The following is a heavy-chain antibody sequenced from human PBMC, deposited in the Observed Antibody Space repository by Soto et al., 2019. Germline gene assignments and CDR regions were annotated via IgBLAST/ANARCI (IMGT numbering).Heavy chain of an antibody. Sequence: GASLKISCKGSGYSFTSYWISWVRQMPGKGLEWMGRIDPSDSYTNYSPSFQGHVTISADKSISTAYLQWSSLKASDTAVYYCARGLDSSSYQNYYYYYGMDVWGQGTTVTVSS. CDR1: GYSFTSYW. V-gene: IGHV5-10-1*01. J-gene: IGHJ6*02. D-gene: IGHD6-6*01. CDR3: ARGLDSSSYQNYYYYYGMDV. CDR2: IDPSDSYT.